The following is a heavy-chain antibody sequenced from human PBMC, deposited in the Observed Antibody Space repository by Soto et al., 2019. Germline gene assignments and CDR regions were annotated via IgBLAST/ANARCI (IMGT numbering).Heavy chain of an antibody. J-gene: IGHJ6*02. CDR1: GFTFSSYG. V-gene: IGHV3-33*01. CDR3: ARDHGSGYPYYYYYGMDV. D-gene: IGHD3-10*01. Sequence: GGSLRLSCAASGFTFSSYGMHWVRQAPGKGLEWVAVIWYDGSNKYYADSVKGRFTISRDNSKNTLYLQMNSLRAEDTAVYYCARDHGSGYPYYYYYGMDVWGQGTTVTVSS. CDR2: IWYDGSNK.